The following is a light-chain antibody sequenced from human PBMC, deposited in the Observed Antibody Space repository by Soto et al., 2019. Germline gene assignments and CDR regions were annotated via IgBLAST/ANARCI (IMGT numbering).Light chain of an antibody. CDR2: DAS. CDR1: QSVSSY. CDR3: QQRSNWPPT. J-gene: IGKJ5*01. V-gene: IGKV3-11*01. Sequence: IGLTQSACTVSLSPGERATLSCRASQSVSSYLAWYQQKPGQAPRLLIYDASNRATGIPARFSGSGSGTDFTLTISSLEPEDFAVYYCQQRSNWPPTFGQGTRLEIK.